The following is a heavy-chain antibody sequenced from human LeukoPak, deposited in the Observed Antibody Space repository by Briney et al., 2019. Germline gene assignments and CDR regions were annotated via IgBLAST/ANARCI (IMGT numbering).Heavy chain of an antibody. CDR2: ISSSGSTI. CDR1: GSTFSDYY. Sequence: GGSLRLSCAASGSTFSDYYMSWIRQAPGKGLEWVSYISSSGSTIYYADSVKGRFTISRDNAKNSLYLQMNSLRAEDTAVYYCARAPVVPGDFWSGETPGEIDYWGQGTLVTVSS. V-gene: IGHV3-11*04. J-gene: IGHJ4*02. CDR3: ARAPVVPGDFWSGETPGEIDY. D-gene: IGHD3-3*01.